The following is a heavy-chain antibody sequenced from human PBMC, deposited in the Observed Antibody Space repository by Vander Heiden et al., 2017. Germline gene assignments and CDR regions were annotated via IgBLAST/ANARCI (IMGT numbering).Heavy chain of an antibody. D-gene: IGHD3-3*01. CDR1: GFPFSTYS. CDR2: ISSSGSYI. J-gene: IGHJ4*02. Sequence: VQLVESGGGLVKPGGYLRLSCAASGFPFSTYSMNWVRQAPGKWLEWVSSISSSGSYIYYGDSVKGRFTISRDNAKNSLYLQMNSLRAEDTAVYYCASTIFGVVTRVDYWGQGTLVTVSS. V-gene: IGHV3-21*01. CDR3: ASTIFGVVTRVDY.